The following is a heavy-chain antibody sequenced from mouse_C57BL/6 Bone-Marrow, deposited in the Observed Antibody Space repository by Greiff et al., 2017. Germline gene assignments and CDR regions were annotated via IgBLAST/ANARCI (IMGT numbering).Heavy chain of an antibody. D-gene: IGHD1-1*01. V-gene: IGHV1-64*01. J-gene: IGHJ4*01. CDR3: ARSRIYYYGSPYARDY. Sequence: VQLQQPGAELVKPGASVKLSCKASGYTFTSYWMHWVKQRPGQGLEWIGMIHPNSGSTNYNEKFKSKATLTVDKSSSTAYMQLSSLTSEDSAVYYCARSRIYYYGSPYARDYWGQGTSVTVSS. CDR2: IHPNSGST. CDR1: GYTFTSYW.